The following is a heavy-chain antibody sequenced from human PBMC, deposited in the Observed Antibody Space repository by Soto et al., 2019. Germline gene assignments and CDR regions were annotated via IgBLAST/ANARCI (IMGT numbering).Heavy chain of an antibody. CDR2: INHSGST. V-gene: IGHV4-34*01. CDR1: GGSFSGYY. D-gene: IGHD3-3*01. Sequence: SETLSLTCAVYGGSFSGYYWSWIRQPPGKGLEWIGEINHSGSTNYNPSPKSRVTISVDTSKNQFSLKLSSVTAADTAVYYCAREAYDFWSGYPLRPRRFGMDVWGQGTTVTVS. J-gene: IGHJ6*02. CDR3: AREAYDFWSGYPLRPRRFGMDV.